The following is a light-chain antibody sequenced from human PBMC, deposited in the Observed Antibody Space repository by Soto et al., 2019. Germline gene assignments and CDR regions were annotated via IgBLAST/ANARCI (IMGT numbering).Light chain of an antibody. J-gene: IGLJ3*02. V-gene: IGLV2-14*01. CDR2: EVS. CDR3: TSYSRYSVLV. Sequence: QSALTQPASVSGSPGQSITISCTGTSSDIGGYKYVSWYQQHPGKAPKLIIFEVSNRPSGVSDCFSGSNSGNTASLTISGLQAEDEADYYCTSYSRYSVLVFGGGTKVTVL. CDR1: SSDIGGYKY.